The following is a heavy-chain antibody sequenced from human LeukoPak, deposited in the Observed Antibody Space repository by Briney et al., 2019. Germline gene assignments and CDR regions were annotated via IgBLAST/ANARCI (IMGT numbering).Heavy chain of an antibody. CDR3: ARGVPVATYYFVY. Sequence: PSETLSLTCAVYGGSFSSGYYWGWIRQPPGKGLEWIGSIYHSGSTYYNPSLKSRVTISVDTSKNQFSLKLSSVTAADTAVYYCARGVPVATYYFVYWGQGTLVTVSS. CDR2: IYHSGST. D-gene: IGHD5-12*01. CDR1: GGSFSSGYY. V-gene: IGHV4-38-2*01. J-gene: IGHJ4*02.